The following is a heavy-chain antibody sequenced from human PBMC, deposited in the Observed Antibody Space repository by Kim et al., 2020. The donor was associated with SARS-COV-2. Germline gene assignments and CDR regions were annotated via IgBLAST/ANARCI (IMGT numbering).Heavy chain of an antibody. Sequence: SETLSLTCTVSGGSISNYYWSWIRQPPGKGLEWIGYIYYSGSTNYNPSLRSRVTISVDTSKNQFSLKLSSVTAADTAVYYCARAPPAGGLWFDPWGPGTL. CDR2: IYYSGST. CDR1: GGSISNYY. CDR3: ARAPPAGGLWFDP. J-gene: IGHJ5*02. V-gene: IGHV4-59*01.